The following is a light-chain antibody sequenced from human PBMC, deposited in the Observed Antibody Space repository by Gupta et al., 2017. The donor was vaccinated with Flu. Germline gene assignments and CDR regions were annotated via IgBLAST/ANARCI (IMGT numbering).Light chain of an antibody. CDR1: ALPKKY. V-gene: IGLV3-16*01. CDR3: LSADSSGTLGGVV. CDR2: KAS. Sequence: EALPKKYAYWYQQKPGQFPVLVIYKASERPSGIPERFSGSSSGTIVTLTISGVQAEDEADYYCLSADSSGTLGGVVFGGGTKLTVL. J-gene: IGLJ2*01.